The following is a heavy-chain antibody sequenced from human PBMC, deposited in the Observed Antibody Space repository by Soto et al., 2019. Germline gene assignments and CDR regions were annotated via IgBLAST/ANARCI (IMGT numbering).Heavy chain of an antibody. CDR2: IFSGGNA. Sequence: GGSLRLSCAVSGVTVNSNFMSWVRQAPGKGLEWVSVIFSGGNADYADSVKGRFIMSRDISKNTLYLQMNSMRAEDTAVYFCVKEFRGAFDYWGQGTLVTVSS. J-gene: IGHJ4*02. V-gene: IGHV3-53*01. CDR1: GVTVNSNF. CDR3: VKEFRGAFDY. D-gene: IGHD3-10*01.